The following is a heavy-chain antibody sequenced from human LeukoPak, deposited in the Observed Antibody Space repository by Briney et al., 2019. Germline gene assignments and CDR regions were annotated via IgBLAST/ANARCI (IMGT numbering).Heavy chain of an antibody. V-gene: IGHV3-30*03. Sequence: QPGGSLRLSCAASGFTFSSYGMHWVRQAPGKGLEWVAVISYDGSNKYYADSVKGRFTISRDNSKNTLYLQMGSLRAEDMAVYYCARGLNRDIVATNYFDYWGQGTLVTVSS. CDR2: ISYDGSNK. CDR3: ARGLNRDIVATNYFDY. J-gene: IGHJ4*02. D-gene: IGHD5-12*01. CDR1: GFTFSSYG.